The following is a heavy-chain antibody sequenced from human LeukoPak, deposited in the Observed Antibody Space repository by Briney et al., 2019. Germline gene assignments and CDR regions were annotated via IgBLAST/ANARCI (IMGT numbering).Heavy chain of an antibody. J-gene: IGHJ4*02. CDR1: GFTFSSYA. Sequence: PGGSLRLSCAASGFTFSSYAMSWVRQTPGKGLEWVSAISGSGGSTYYADSVKGRFTISRDNSQNTLDLQMNSLRADDTAVYFCAKRGVASSWSNFDSWGQGTLVTVSS. CDR3: AKRGVASSWSNFDS. V-gene: IGHV3-23*01. D-gene: IGHD6-13*01. CDR2: ISGSGGST.